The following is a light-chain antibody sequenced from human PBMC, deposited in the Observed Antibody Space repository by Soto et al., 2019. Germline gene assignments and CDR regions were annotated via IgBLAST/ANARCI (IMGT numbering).Light chain of an antibody. CDR2: GAS. CDR3: QQYNKWPRT. CDR1: QSVSSN. V-gene: IGKV3-15*01. J-gene: IGKJ1*01. Sequence: EIVMTQSPATLSVSPGERATLSCRASQSVSSNLAWHQQKPGQAPRLLIYGASTRATGIPARFSGSGSGTEFTLTMSSLQSEDFAVYFCQQYNKWPRTFGQGTKVDI.